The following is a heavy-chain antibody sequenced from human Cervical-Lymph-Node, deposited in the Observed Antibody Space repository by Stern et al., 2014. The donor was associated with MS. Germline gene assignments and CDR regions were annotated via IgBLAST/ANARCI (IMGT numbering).Heavy chain of an antibody. Sequence: QVQLQESGPGLVKPSGTLSLTCAVSGGSVSSTNWWSWVRQSPGKGLEWIGNIYHSGPSTYRPSLRSRVSIPLANSKNHLSLHLTSVTAADTAVYYCARERQQYCNSEGCSYWYFDLWGRGTLVTVSS. CDR3: ARERQQYCNSEGCSYWYFDL. V-gene: IGHV4-4*02. CDR1: GGSVSSTNW. D-gene: IGHD2/OR15-2a*01. CDR2: IYHSGPS. J-gene: IGHJ2*01.